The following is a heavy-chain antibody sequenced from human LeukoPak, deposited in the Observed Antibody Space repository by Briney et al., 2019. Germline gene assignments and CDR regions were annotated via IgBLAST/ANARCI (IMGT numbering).Heavy chain of an antibody. CDR3: AKASITFGGVIVP. J-gene: IGHJ5*02. Sequence: GGSLRLSCAASGFTFSSYAMSWVRQAPGKGLEWVSAISGSGGSTYYADSVKGRFSISRDNSKNTLHLQMSSLRAEDTAIYYCAKASITFGGVIVPWGQGTLVTVSS. CDR1: GFTFSSYA. CDR2: ISGSGGST. D-gene: IGHD3-16*01. V-gene: IGHV3-23*01.